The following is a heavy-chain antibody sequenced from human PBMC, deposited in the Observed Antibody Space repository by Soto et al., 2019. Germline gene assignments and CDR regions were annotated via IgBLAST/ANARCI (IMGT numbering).Heavy chain of an antibody. J-gene: IGHJ6*02. Sequence: VPLVESGGGLVKPGGSLRLSCAASGFTFSDYYMTWIRQAPGKGLEGISYISGSGSMISYADSVKGRFTFSRDNAKNSLFLQMSSLRAEDTGVYYCARVISGSLDVWGQGTTVTVSS. CDR2: ISGSGSMI. V-gene: IGHV3-11*01. D-gene: IGHD1-26*01. CDR1: GFTFSDYY. CDR3: ARVISGSLDV.